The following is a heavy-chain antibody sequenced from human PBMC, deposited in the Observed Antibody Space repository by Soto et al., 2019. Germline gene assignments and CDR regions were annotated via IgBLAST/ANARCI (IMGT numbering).Heavy chain of an antibody. V-gene: IGHV1-69*06. Sequence: GGSVQGCYKASGGAFSSYAISLVRQAPGPGLEWIAGIIPIFGTANYAQKFHGRVTITADKSTSTAYMELSSLRSEDTAVYYCARGYDILTGYLDRRDTNLYYGMDVWGQGTTVTVSS. CDR2: IIPIFGTA. CDR3: ARGYDILTGYLDRRDTNLYYGMDV. D-gene: IGHD3-9*01. J-gene: IGHJ6*01. CDR1: GGAFSSYA.